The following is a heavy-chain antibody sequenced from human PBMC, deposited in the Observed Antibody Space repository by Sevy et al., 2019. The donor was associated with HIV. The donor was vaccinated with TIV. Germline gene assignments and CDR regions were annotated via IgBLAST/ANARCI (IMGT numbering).Heavy chain of an antibody. CDR3: ARSGDYIWGSYRYYFDY. CDR2: IYYSGST. J-gene: IGHJ4*02. CDR1: GGSISSYY. V-gene: IGHV4-59*01. Sequence: SETLSLTCTVSGGSISSYYWSWIRQPPGKGLEWIGYIYYSGSTNYNPSLKSRVTISVDTSKNQFSLKLSSVTAADTAVYYCARSGDYIWGSYRYYFDYWGQGTLVIVSS. D-gene: IGHD3-16*02.